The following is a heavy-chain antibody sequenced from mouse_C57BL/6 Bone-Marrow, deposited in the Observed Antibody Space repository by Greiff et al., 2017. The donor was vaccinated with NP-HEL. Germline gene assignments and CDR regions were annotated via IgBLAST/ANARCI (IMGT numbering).Heavy chain of an antibody. J-gene: IGHJ2*01. CDR1: GFTFSDYG. V-gene: IGHV5-17*01. D-gene: IGHD2-10*02. Sequence: EVKLMESGGGLVKPGGSLKLSCAASGFTFSDYGMHWVRQAPEKGLEWVAYISSGSSTIYYADTVKGRFTISRDNAKNTLFLQMTSLRSEDTAMYYCVKEEGSYGNPFDYWGQGTTLTVSS. CDR3: VKEEGSYGNPFDY. CDR2: ISSGSSTI.